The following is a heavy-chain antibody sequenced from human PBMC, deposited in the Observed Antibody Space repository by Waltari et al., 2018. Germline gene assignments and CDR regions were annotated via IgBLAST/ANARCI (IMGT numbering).Heavy chain of an antibody. CDR1: GFTFSSYS. D-gene: IGHD3-22*01. V-gene: IGHV3-48*04. J-gene: IGHJ3*02. CDR3: AREFSGYYRLPAFDI. CDR2: ISSSSSTR. Sequence: EVQLVESGGGLVQPGGSLRLSCAASGFTFSSYSMNWVRQAPGKGLEWVSYISSSSSTRYYADSVKGRFTISRDNAKNSLYLQMNSLRVEDTAVYYCAREFSGYYRLPAFDIWGQGTMVTVSS.